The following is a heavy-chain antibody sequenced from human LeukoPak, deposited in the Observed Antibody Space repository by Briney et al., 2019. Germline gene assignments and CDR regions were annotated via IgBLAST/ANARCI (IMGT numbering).Heavy chain of an antibody. J-gene: IGHJ5*02. Sequence: GASVKVSCKASGYTFTGYYIHWVRQAHGQGLEWMGWINPNSGGTNYAQKFQGRVTMTRDTSISTAYMELSRLRSDDTAVYYCARVAYSSSTVHWFDPWGQGTLVTVFS. D-gene: IGHD6-6*01. V-gene: IGHV1-2*02. CDR1: GYTFTGYY. CDR3: ARVAYSSSTVHWFDP. CDR2: INPNSGGT.